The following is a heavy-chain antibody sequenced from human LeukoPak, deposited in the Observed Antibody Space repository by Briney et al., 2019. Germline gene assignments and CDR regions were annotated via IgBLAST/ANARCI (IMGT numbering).Heavy chain of an antibody. D-gene: IGHD6-19*01. CDR1: GGSISSGDYY. V-gene: IGHV4-30-4*08. CDR3: ASQGIAVAGRDY. J-gene: IGHJ4*02. Sequence: PSQTLSLTCTVSGGSISSGDYYWSWIRQPPGKGLEWMGDIYYSGSTYYNPSLKSRVTISVDTSKNQFSLKLSSVTAADTAVYYCASQGIAVAGRDYWGQGTLVTVSS. CDR2: IYYSGST.